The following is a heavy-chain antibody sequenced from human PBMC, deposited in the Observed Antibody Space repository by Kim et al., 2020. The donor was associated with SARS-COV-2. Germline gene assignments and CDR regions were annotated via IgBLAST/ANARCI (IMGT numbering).Heavy chain of an antibody. V-gene: IGHV4-28*01. J-gene: IGHJ4*02. Sequence: KSRVTMSVDTSKNQFSLKLSSVTAVDTAVYYCARTKYYGSGSYYPTSFDYWGQGTLVTVSS. D-gene: IGHD3-10*01. CDR3: ARTKYYGSGSYYPTSFDY.